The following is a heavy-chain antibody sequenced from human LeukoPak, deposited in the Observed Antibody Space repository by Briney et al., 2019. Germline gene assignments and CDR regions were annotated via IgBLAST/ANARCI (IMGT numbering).Heavy chain of an antibody. V-gene: IGHV4-59*08. CDR2: IHYSGSS. CDR3: ALAPNLNWFDF. D-gene: IGHD2-8*01. CDR1: GDSTSNFY. J-gene: IGHJ5*01. Sequence: PSETLSLTCSVSGDSTSNFYWNWIRQSPGKGLEWIGNIHYSGSSNYNPSLKSRVTISIDASRRQFFLKLSSVTAADTAVYYCALAPNLNWFDFWGQGTLVTVSS.